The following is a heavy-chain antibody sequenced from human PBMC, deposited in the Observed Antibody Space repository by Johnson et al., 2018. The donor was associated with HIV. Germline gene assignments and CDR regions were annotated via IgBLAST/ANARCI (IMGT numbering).Heavy chain of an antibody. CDR1: GFTFSSYV. CDR3: ARRRVAGDDAFEI. V-gene: IGHV3-30-3*01. J-gene: IGHJ3*02. D-gene: IGHD6-19*01. Sequence: QVQLVESGGGVVQPGRSLRLSCAASGFTFSSYVMHWVRQAPGKGLEWVAVISYDGSNKYYADSVKGRFTISRDNSKNTLYLQMNSLRAEYTAVYYCARRRVAGDDAFEIWGQGTMVTVSS. CDR2: ISYDGSNK.